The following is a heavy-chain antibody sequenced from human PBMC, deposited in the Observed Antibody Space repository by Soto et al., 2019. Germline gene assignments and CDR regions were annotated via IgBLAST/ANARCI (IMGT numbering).Heavy chain of an antibody. D-gene: IGHD3-10*01. J-gene: IGHJ1*01. CDR2: ISGSGGST. CDR3: AKDVTVLWFGELVYGGDNAEYFQH. Sequence: GGSLRLSCAASGFTFSSYAMSWVRQAPGKGLEWVSAISGSGGSTYYADSVKGRFTISRDNSKNTLYLQMNSLRAEDTAVYYCAKDVTVLWFGELVYGGDNAEYFQHWGQGTLVTVSS. CDR1: GFTFSSYA. V-gene: IGHV3-23*01.